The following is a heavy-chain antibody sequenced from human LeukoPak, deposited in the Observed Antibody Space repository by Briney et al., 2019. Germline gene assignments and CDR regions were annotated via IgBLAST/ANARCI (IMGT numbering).Heavy chain of an antibody. CDR2: INHSGNT. J-gene: IGHJ5*02. CDR3: ARGSIAAAEGSHWFDP. CDR1: GGSFSGYY. D-gene: IGHD6-13*01. Sequence: PSETLSLTCAVYGGSFSGYYWNWLRQPPGKGLEWVGEINHSGNTNYNPSLKSRVTISVDTSKNQFSLKLSSVTAADTAVYYCARGSIAAAEGSHWFDPWGQGTLVTVSS. V-gene: IGHV4-34*01.